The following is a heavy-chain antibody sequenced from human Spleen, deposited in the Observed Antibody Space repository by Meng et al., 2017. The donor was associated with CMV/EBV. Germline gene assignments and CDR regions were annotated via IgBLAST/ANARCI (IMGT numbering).Heavy chain of an antibody. Sequence: GGSLRLSCAASGFTFSSYAMSWVRQAPGKGLEWVSGISGGGGGTYYTDFVKGRFIISRDNSKNTLYLQVKSLRAEDTAVYYCARSGRYYGSGSYSDYWGQGTLVTVS. J-gene: IGHJ4*02. CDR2: ISGGGGGT. V-gene: IGHV3-23*01. CDR3: ARSGRYYGSGSYSDY. D-gene: IGHD3-10*01. CDR1: GFTFSSYA.